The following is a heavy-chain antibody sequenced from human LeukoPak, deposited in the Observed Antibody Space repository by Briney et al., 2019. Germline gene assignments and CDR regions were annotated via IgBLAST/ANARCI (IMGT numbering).Heavy chain of an antibody. J-gene: IGHJ6*02. V-gene: IGHV1-8*01. D-gene: IGHD1-26*01. CDR3: ARGKGDSKARLLESRSPTNYGMDV. CDR2: MNPNSGNT. CDR1: GYTFTSYD. Sequence: GASVKVSCKTSGYTFTSYDINWVRQATGQGLEWMGWMNPNSGNTGSAQKFQGRVTMTRNTSITTAYMELSSLRYEDTAVYYCARGKGDSKARLLESRSPTNYGMDVWGQGTTVTVSS.